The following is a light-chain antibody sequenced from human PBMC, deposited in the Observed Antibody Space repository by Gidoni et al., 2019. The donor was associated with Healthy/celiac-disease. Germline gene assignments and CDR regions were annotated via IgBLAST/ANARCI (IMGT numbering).Light chain of an antibody. CDR2: DAS. J-gene: IGKJ2*01. CDR1: QSISSY. Sequence: DIQLTQSPSSLSASVGDRVTIPCRASQSISSYLNWYQQKPGKAPKRLIYDASSLQSGVPSRFSGSGSGTDFTLTISRLQPEDFATYYCQQSYSTPYTFGQGTKLEIK. V-gene: IGKV1-39*01. CDR3: QQSYSTPYT.